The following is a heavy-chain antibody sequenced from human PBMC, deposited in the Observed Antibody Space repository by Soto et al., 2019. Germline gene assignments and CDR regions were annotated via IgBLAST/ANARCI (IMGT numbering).Heavy chain of an antibody. Sequence: QVQLVESGGGVVQPGRSLRLSCAASGFTFSNFAMHWVRQAPGKGLEWLAAVWFDGSNKYYGDSVRGRFTISRDNSRNTLYLQMNRLRPEDTAVYYCTRDHQAFDIWGQGTMVTVSS. CDR3: TRDHQAFDI. CDR2: VWFDGSNK. D-gene: IGHD2-2*01. V-gene: IGHV3-33*01. CDR1: GFTFSNFA. J-gene: IGHJ3*02.